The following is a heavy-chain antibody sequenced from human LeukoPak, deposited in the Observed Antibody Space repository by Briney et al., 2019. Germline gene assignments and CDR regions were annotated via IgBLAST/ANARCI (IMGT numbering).Heavy chain of an antibody. CDR2: INPHKGDT. CDR3: ARGKYGVNYKERDV. Sequence: ASVKVSCKASGYTFSAYGINWVRLAPGHGLEWMASINPHKGDTVYAQKFHGRVTMTTDTSTSTAYMHLRSLRSDDTAIYYCARGKYGVNYKERDVWGKGPRVTVSS. D-gene: IGHD1-7*01. V-gene: IGHV1-18*01. CDR1: GYTFSAYG. J-gene: IGHJ6*04.